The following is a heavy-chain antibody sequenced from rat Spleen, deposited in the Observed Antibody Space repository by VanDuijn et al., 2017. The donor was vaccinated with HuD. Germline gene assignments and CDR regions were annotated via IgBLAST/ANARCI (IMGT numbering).Heavy chain of an antibody. D-gene: IGHD1-12*02. CDR2: ISYDGGNT. J-gene: IGHJ3*01. CDR1: GFTFSSFA. CDR3: ARDNYDGTYYYGFAY. Sequence: EVQLVESGGGLVQPGRSMKLSCAASGFTFSSFAMAWVRQAPTKGLEWVASISYDGGNTYYRDSVKGRFTISRDNAKSTLYLQMNSLRSEDTATYYCARDNYDGTYYYGFAYWGQGTLVTVSS. V-gene: IGHV5-46*01.